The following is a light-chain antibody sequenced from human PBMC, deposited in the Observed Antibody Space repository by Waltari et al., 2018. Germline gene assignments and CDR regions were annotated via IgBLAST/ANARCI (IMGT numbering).Light chain of an antibody. J-gene: IGKJ2*01. CDR3: QQYFTTPYT. CDR2: WAS. Sequence: DIVMTQSPDSLAVSLGERATINCKSSQSVLYISNNKHYLAWYQQKPGQPPKLLIYWASTRESGVPDRFSGSGSGTDFTLTISTLQAEDVAIYYCQQYFTTPYTFGQGTKLEIK. V-gene: IGKV4-1*01. CDR1: QSVLYISNNKHY.